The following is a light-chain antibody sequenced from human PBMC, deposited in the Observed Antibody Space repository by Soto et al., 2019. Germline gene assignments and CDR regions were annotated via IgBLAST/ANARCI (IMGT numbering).Light chain of an antibody. J-gene: IGKJ4*01. CDR3: MQALQTPLA. V-gene: IGKV2-28*01. CDR2: SGS. CDR1: QSLLHSNGYNY. Sequence: DIVMTQSPLSLPVTPGEPASISCRSSQSLLHSNGYNYLDWYLQKPGQSPQLLIYSGSNRASGVHDRFSGRGSGTDFTLKISRVEAEDFGVYYCMQALQTPLAFGGGTKVEIK.